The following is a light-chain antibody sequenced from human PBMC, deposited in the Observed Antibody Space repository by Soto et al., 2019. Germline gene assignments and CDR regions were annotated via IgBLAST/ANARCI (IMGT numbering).Light chain of an antibody. CDR2: DAS. V-gene: IGKV3-15*01. CDR3: QQYGSSPRT. CDR1: QSVSSN. J-gene: IGKJ1*01. Sequence: ERALTQSPVTLSVSPGERVTLSCRASQSVSSNLAWYQQKPGQAPRLLIYDASSRATGVPARFSGSGSGTEFTLTISSLQSEDLAVYYCQQYGSSPRTFGQGTKVDI.